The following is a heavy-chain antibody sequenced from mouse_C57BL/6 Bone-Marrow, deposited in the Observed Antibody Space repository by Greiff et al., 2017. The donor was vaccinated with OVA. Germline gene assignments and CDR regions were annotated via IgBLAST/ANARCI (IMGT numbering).Heavy chain of an antibody. J-gene: IGHJ2*01. V-gene: IGHV1-55*01. Sequence: VQLQHPGAELVKPGASVKMSCKASGFTFTSYWITWVKQRPGQGLEWIGDIYPGSGSTNYNEKFKSKATLTVDASSSTAYMQLSSLTSEDSAVYYCAREGQRCFDYWGQGTTLTVSS. D-gene: IGHD3-3*01. CDR2: IYPGSGST. CDR3: AREGQRCFDY. CDR1: GFTFTSYW.